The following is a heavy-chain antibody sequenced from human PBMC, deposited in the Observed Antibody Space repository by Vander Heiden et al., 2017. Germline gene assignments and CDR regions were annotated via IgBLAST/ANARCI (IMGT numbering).Heavy chain of an antibody. CDR2: IYSADKT. CDR1: GLTVGSNN. J-gene: IGHJ4*02. CDR3: ARVGGY. Sequence: EVQLVESGGGLSQPGRSLRLPCAASGLTVGSNNMSWVRQAPGKGLEWVSIIYSADKTHYAESVKGRFTISRDNSKNTVYLQMNSLRVEDTAMYYCARVGGYWGQGILVTVSS. D-gene: IGHD2-15*01. V-gene: IGHV3-53*01.